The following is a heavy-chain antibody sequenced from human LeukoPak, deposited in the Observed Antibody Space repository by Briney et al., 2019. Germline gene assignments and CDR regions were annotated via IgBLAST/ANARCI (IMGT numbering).Heavy chain of an antibody. V-gene: IGHV4-39*07. CDR1: GGPISSSSYY. CDR3: ARGRPNFQH. Sequence: SETLSLTCTVSGGPISSSSYYWGWIRQPPGKGLEWIGSIYYSGSTYYNPSLKSRVTISVDTSKNQFSLKLSSVTAADTAVYYCARGRPNFQHWGQGTLVTVSS. J-gene: IGHJ1*01. CDR2: IYYSGST.